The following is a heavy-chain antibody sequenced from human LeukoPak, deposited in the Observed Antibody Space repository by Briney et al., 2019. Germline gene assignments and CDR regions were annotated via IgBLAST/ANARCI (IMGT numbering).Heavy chain of an antibody. CDR1: GFTFSRYA. V-gene: IGHV3-23*01. CDR3: AKKVVWVVRGVFDY. CDR2: ISGSGGST. J-gene: IGHJ4*02. D-gene: IGHD3-10*01. Sequence: PGGSLRLSCAASGFTFSRYAMSWVRQAPGKGLEWVSAISGSGGSTYYADSVKGRVTISRDNSKNTLYLQMNSLRVEDTAVYYCAKKVVWVVRGVFDYGAQGPRATVSS.